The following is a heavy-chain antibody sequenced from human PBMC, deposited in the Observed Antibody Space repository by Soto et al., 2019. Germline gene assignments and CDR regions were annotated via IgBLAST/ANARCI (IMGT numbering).Heavy chain of an antibody. Sequence: PGGSLRLSCAASGFTFSSYSMNWVRQAPGKGLEWVSSISSSSSYIYYADSVKGRFTISRDNAKNSLYLQMNSLRAEDTAVYYCAREPVLRFLEWSRGPDWFDPWGQGTLVTVSS. CDR2: ISSSSSYI. CDR1: GFTFSSYS. J-gene: IGHJ5*02. D-gene: IGHD3-3*01. CDR3: AREPVLRFLEWSRGPDWFDP. V-gene: IGHV3-21*01.